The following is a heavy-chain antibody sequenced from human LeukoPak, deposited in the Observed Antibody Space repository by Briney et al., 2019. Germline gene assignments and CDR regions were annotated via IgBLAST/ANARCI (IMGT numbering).Heavy chain of an antibody. CDR1: GYSFTSYA. CDR3: AREFYSSSRYWFDP. D-gene: IGHD6-13*01. J-gene: IGHJ5*02. CDR2: INTNTGNP. Sequence: VASVKVSCKASGYSFTSYAMNWVRQAPGQGLEWMGWINTNTGNPTYAQGFTGRFVFSLDTSVSTAYLQISSLKAEDTAVYHCAREFYSSSRYWFDPWGQGTLVTVSS. V-gene: IGHV7-4-1*02.